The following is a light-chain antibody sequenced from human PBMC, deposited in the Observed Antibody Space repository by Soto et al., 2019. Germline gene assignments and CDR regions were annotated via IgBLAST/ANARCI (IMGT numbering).Light chain of an antibody. V-gene: IGLV2-11*01. CDR2: DVN. CDR1: SSDVGGYKY. CDR3: CSYGGNYNVL. Sequence: QSALTQPPSVSGSPGQSVTISCSGTSSDVGGYKYVSWYQQHPGKAPKLMIYDVNERPSGVPDRFSGSKSGNTASLTISELQADDEADYYCCSYGGNYNVLFGGGTKLTVL. J-gene: IGLJ2*01.